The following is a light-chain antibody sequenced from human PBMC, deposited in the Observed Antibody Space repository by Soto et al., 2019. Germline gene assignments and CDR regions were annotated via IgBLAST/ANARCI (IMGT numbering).Light chain of an antibody. Sequence: DIQMTQSPSSLSASVGDRVTITCRASQTISNYVNWYQEKPGKAPKLLIYASSSLQSGVPSRFSGSGFGTDFALTISSLQPEDFATYYCQQSFSTLRMYPFGQGTKLEIK. CDR1: QTISNY. J-gene: IGKJ2*01. CDR3: QQSFSTLRMYP. V-gene: IGKV1-39*01. CDR2: ASS.